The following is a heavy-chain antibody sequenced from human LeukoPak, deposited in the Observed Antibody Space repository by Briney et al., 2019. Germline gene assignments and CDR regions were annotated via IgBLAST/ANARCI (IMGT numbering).Heavy chain of an antibody. Sequence: GGSLRLSCAASGFTFSSYWMSWVRQAPGKGLDWVANIKQDGSEKYYVDSVKGRFTISRDNAKNSLYLQMNSLRAEDTAVYYCARGLVSGDYYYYAMDVWGQGTTVTVSS. CDR3: ARGLVSGDYYYYAMDV. CDR2: IKQDGSEK. J-gene: IGHJ6*02. V-gene: IGHV3-7*01. CDR1: GFTFSSYW. D-gene: IGHD2-8*02.